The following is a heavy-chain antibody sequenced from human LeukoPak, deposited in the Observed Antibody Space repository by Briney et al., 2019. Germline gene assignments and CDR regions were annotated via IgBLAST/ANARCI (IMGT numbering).Heavy chain of an antibody. CDR3: APTSGYYHFDY. CDR1: GFTFSSYS. CDR2: ISSSSSTI. J-gene: IGHJ4*02. Sequence: GGSLRLSCAASGFTFSSYSMNWVRQAPGKGLEWVSYISSSSSTIYYADSVKGRFTISRDNAKNSLYLQMNSLRAEDTAVYYCAPTSGYYHFDYWGQGTLVTVSS. V-gene: IGHV3-48*01. D-gene: IGHD3-22*01.